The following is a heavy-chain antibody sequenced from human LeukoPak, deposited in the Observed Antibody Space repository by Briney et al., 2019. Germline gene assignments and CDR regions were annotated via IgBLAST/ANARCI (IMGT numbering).Heavy chain of an antibody. D-gene: IGHD6-13*01. CDR3: ARDIGIAAGDCYYYGMDV. V-gene: IGHV3-11*04. Sequence: GGSLRLSCAASGFTFSDYYMSWIRQAPGKGLEWVSYISGSGSTIYYADSVKGRFTISRDNAKNSLYLQMNSLRAEDTAVYYCARDIGIAAGDCYYYGMDVWGQGTTVTVSS. CDR2: ISGSGSTI. CDR1: GFTFSDYY. J-gene: IGHJ6*02.